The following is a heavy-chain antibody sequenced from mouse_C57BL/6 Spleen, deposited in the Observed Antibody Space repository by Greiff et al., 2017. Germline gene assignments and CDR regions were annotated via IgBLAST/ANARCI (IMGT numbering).Heavy chain of an antibody. CDR2: IHPNSGST. V-gene: IGHV1-64*01. J-gene: IGHJ2*01. CDR3: AREDGSRPCNYFDY. D-gene: IGHD1-1*01. Sequence: QVQLQQPGAELVKPGASVKLSCKASGYTFTSYWMHWVKQRPGQGLEWIGMIHPNSGSTNYNEKFKSKATLTVDKSSSTAYMQLSSLTSEDSAVYYCAREDGSRPCNYFDYWGQGTTLTVSS. CDR1: GYTFTSYW.